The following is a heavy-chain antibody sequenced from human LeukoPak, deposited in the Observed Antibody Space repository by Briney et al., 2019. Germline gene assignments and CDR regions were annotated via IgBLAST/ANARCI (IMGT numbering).Heavy chain of an antibody. D-gene: IGHD5-12*01. V-gene: IGHV3-64*01. CDR3: ARLSDGGYDY. CDR1: GFTFSSSA. J-gene: IGHJ4*02. CDR2: IRNGGGST. Sequence: GGSLRLSCAASGFTFSSSAMHWVRQAPGRGLECVSAIRNGGGSTYYANSVKGRFTISRDNSKNTLYLQMGSLRAEDMAVYYCARLSDGGYDYWGQGTLVTVSS.